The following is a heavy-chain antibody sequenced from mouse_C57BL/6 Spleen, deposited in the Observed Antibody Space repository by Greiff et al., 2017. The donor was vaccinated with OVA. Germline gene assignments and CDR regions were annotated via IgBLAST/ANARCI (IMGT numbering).Heavy chain of an antibody. CDR1: GYTFTDYY. J-gene: IGHJ2*01. CDR3: AREAGNFDD. Sequence: EVQLQQSGPELVKPGASVKISCKASGYTFTDYYMNWVKQSHGKSLEWIGDINPNNGGTSYNQKFKGKATLTVDKSSSTAYMELRSLTSEDSAVYYCAREAGNFDDWGQGTTLTVSS. V-gene: IGHV1-26*01. CDR2: INPNNGGT.